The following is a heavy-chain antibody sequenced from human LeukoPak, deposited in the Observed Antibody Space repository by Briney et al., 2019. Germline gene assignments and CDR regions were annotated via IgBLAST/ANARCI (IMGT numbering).Heavy chain of an antibody. CDR3: AKDWGHSGSLTQGYFDY. CDR1: GSTFDDYA. Sequence: PGGSLRLSCAASGSTFDDYAMHRVRQAPGKGLEWVSGISWISGSIGYADSVKGRFTISRDNAKNSLYLQMNSLRAEDTALYYCAKDWGHSGSLTQGYFDYWGQGTLVTVSS. J-gene: IGHJ4*02. CDR2: ISWISGSI. D-gene: IGHD1-26*01. V-gene: IGHV3-9*01.